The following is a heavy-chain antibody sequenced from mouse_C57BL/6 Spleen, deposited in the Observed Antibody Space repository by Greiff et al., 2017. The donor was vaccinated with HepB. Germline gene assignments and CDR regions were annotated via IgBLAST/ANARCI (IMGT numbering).Heavy chain of an antibody. CDR1: GFNIKDDY. J-gene: IGHJ4*01. Sequence: DVKLQESGAELVRPGASVKLSCTASGFNIKDDYMHWVKQRPEQGLEWIGWIDPENGDTEYASKFQGKATITADTSSNTAYPQLSSLTYEDTAVYYCTTGGAMDYWGQGTSVTVSS. V-gene: IGHV14-4*01. CDR2: IDPENGDT. CDR3: TTGGAMDY. D-gene: IGHD1-1*02.